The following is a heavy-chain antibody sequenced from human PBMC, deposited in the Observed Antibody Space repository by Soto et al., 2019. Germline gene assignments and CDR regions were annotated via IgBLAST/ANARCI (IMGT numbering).Heavy chain of an antibody. Sequence: QVQLVESGGGVVQPGRSLRLSCAASGFTFSSYAMHWVRQAPGKGLEWVAVISYDGGNKYYADSVKGRFTISRDNSKNTLDLQMNSLRAEDTAVYYCASIFLGELSLNWFDPWGQGTLVTVSS. J-gene: IGHJ5*02. V-gene: IGHV3-30-3*01. CDR3: ASIFLGELSLNWFDP. CDR1: GFTFSSYA. CDR2: ISYDGGNK. D-gene: IGHD3-16*02.